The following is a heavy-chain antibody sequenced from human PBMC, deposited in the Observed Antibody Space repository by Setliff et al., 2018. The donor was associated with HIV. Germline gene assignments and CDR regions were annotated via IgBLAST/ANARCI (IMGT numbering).Heavy chain of an antibody. CDR1: GFTFGDYA. D-gene: IGHD2-2*01. CDR3: TRDRCSSTSCSYYYYYGRDD. CDR2: IRTNASGGAT. Sequence: PGGSLRLSCAASGFTFGDYAMSWVRQAPGKGLEWVGFIRTNASGGATEYAASVKGRFTISSDDSKSIAYLQMSSLKIEDTAVYYCTRDRCSSTSCSYYYYYGRDDWGQGTTVTVSS. V-gene: IGHV3-49*04. J-gene: IGHJ6*02.